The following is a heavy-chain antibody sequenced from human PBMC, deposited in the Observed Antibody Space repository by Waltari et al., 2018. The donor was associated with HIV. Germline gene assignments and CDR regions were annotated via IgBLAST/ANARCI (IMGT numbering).Heavy chain of an antibody. CDR3: TRQLYRGGEVAY. D-gene: IGHD3-10*01. J-gene: IGHJ4*02. Sequence: EVQLLQSGAEVKKPGESLNISGKGSGYSFPGYWIGWVRQKPGKVLEWMGIIYPRDSETRLSPSFQGQVTISADKSIDTAYLHWTSLKASDTAIYYCTRQLYRGGEVAYWGQGTLVTVSS. CDR2: IYPRDSET. CDR1: GYSFPGYW. V-gene: IGHV5-51*01.